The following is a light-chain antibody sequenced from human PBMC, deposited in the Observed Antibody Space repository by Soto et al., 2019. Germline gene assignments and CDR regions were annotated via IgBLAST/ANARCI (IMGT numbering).Light chain of an antibody. CDR1: QSVNSY. CDR2: DAT. V-gene: IGKV3-11*01. J-gene: IGKJ4*01. CDR3: QQRSKWPVT. Sequence: EIVLTQSPATLSLSPGERATLSCRASQSVNSYLAWYQQKPGQAPRLLIYDATSRATGIPPRFTGSGSGTDFTLTISSLMPEDFAVYYCQQRSKWPVTFGGGTKVEIK.